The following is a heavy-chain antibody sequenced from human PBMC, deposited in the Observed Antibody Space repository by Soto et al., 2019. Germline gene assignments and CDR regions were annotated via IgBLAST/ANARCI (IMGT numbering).Heavy chain of an antibody. D-gene: IGHD1-7*01. Sequence: SETLSLTCTVSGGSISSGGYYWSWIRQHPGKGLEWIGYIYYSGSTYYNPSLKSRVTISVDTSKNQFSLELSSVTAADTAVYYCDRDQVLELLGYRNTLQIPPAFPHVRIEAWGQWSTGT. CDR2: IYYSGST. CDR1: GGSISSGGYY. J-gene: IGHJ6*02. CDR3: DRDQVLELLGYRNTLQIPPAFPHVRIEA. V-gene: IGHV4-31*03.